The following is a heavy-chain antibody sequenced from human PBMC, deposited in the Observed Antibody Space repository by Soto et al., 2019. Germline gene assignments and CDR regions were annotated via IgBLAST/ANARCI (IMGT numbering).Heavy chain of an antibody. CDR2: ISGSGGST. D-gene: IGHD2-15*01. Sequence: EVQLLESGGGLVQPGGSLRLSCAASGFTFSSYAMSWVRQAPGKGLEWVSAISGSGGSTYYADSGKGRFTISRDNSKNTLYLQMNGLRAEDTVVYYCAKDWHCSGGSCYSEGDYWGQGTLVTVSS. CDR3: AKDWHCSGGSCYSEGDY. CDR1: GFTFSSYA. J-gene: IGHJ4*02. V-gene: IGHV3-23*01.